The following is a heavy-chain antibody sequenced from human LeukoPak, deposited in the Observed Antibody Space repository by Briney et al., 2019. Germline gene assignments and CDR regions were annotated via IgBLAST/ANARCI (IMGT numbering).Heavy chain of an antibody. Sequence: SETLSLTCAVYGGSFSSYYWGWIRQPPGKGLEWIGGIYYSGSTYYNPSLKSRVTISVDTSKNQFSLKLSSVTAADTAVYYCARLGPIPLDYWGQGTLVTVSS. CDR3: ARLGPIPLDY. J-gene: IGHJ4*02. CDR2: IYYSGST. D-gene: IGHD2-21*01. V-gene: IGHV4-39*01. CDR1: GGSFSSYY.